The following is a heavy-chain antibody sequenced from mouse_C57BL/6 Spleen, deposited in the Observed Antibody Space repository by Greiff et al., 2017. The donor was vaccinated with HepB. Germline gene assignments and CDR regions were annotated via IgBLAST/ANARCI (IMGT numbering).Heavy chain of an antibody. D-gene: IGHD2-4*01. J-gene: IGHJ4*01. Sequence: EVKLMESGPGLVKPSQTVFLTCTVTGISITTGNYRWSWIRQFPGNKLEWIGYIYYTGTITYNPSLTSRTTITRDTPKNQFFLEMNSLTAEDTATYYCAREGDYDGYYAMDYWGQGTSVTVSS. V-gene: IGHV3-5*01. CDR3: AREGDYDGYYAMDY. CDR1: GISITTGNYR. CDR2: IYYTGTI.